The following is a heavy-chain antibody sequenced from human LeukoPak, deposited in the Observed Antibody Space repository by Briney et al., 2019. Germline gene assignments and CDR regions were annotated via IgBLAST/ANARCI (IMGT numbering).Heavy chain of an antibody. V-gene: IGHV4-39*01. CDR2: IYYSGST. D-gene: IGHD3-10*01. CDR3: ARLPVAVWFGEYHY. J-gene: IGHJ4*02. CDR1: GGSISSSSYY. Sequence: SETLSLTCTVSGGSISSSSYYWGWIRQSPGKGLEWIGSIYYSGSTYYNPSLKSRVTISVDTSKNQFSLKLSSVTAADTAVYYCARLPVAVWFGEYHYWGQGTLVTVSS.